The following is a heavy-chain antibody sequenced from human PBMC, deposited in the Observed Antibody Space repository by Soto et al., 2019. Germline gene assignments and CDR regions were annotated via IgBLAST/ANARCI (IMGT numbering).Heavy chain of an antibody. CDR1: GFTFSNYA. J-gene: IGHJ5*02. V-gene: IGHV3-23*01. D-gene: IGHD1-26*01. CDR3: ARDVWELLRGFDP. Sequence: EVQRLESGGGLVQPGWSLRLSCAVSGFTFSNYAMSWVRQAPGKGLERVSAISGSGNSTNDADSVKGRFTISIDNYKNTVYLQMNRLRAEDTAVYYCARDVWELLRGFDPWGQGTLVTVSS. CDR2: ISGSGNST.